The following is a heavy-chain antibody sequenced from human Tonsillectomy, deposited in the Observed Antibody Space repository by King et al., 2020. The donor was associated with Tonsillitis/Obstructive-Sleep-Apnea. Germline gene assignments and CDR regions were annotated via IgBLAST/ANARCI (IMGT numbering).Heavy chain of an antibody. J-gene: IGHJ6*03. Sequence: VPLQQWGAGLLKPSETLSLTCALYGASFSGYYWTWIRPPPGKGLEWIGEINHSGSIKYNPSLKSRVTISLETSKNQFSLKVSSVTAADTALYYCAGTNYGDNVDYYYSMDVWGRGTTVTVSS. CDR1: GASFSGYY. D-gene: IGHD4-17*01. CDR2: INHSGSI. V-gene: IGHV4-34*01. CDR3: AGTNYGDNVDYYYSMDV.